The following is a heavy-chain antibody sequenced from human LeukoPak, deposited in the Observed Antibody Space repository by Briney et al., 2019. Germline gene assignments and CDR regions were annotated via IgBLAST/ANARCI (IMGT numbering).Heavy chain of an antibody. D-gene: IGHD2-15*01. CDR1: GFTFSLFG. V-gene: IGHV3-30*03. CDR3: ARPHSSGGIYYYALGF. CDR2: MSYDGNDA. J-gene: IGHJ4*02. Sequence: QPGGSLRLSCEASGFTFSLFGMHWIRQAPGRGLEWVTFMSYDGNDAKYADSVKGRFTISRDNSRNTLYLQMISLRIEDTAIYYCARPHSSGGIYYYALGFWGQGSQVTVSS.